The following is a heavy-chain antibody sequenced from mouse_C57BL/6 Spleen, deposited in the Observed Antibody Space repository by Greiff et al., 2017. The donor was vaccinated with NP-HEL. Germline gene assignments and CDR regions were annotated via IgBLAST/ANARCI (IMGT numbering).Heavy chain of an antibody. CDR2: IYPSDSET. CDR3: ATITSVAY. V-gene: IGHV1-61*01. CDR1: GYTFTSYW. D-gene: IGHD1-1*01. Sequence: QVQLQQPGAELVRPGSSVKLSCKASGYTFTSYWMDWVKQRPGQGLEWIGIIYPSDSETHYNQKFKDKATLTVDKSSSTAYMQLSSLASEDSAVYYGATITSVAYWGQGTTLTVSA. J-gene: IGHJ2*01.